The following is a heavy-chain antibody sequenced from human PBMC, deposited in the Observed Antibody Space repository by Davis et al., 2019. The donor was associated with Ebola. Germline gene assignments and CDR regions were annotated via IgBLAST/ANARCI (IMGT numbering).Heavy chain of an antibody. CDR2: TYYRSKWYN. Sequence: SQTLTLTCAISGDSVSSHSAAWNWIRQSPSRGLEWLGRTYYRSKWYNDYAVSVKSRITINPDTSKNQFSLQLNSVTPEDTAVYYCARKKRGYSYGYDGMDVWGQGTTVTVSS. D-gene: IGHD5-18*01. CDR1: GDSVSSHSAA. J-gene: IGHJ6*02. V-gene: IGHV6-1*01. CDR3: ARKKRGYSYGYDGMDV.